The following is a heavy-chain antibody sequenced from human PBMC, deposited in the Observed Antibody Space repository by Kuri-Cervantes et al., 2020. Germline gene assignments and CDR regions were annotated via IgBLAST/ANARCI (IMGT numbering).Heavy chain of an antibody. D-gene: IGHD3-16*02. CDR3: AKDLKPRGVLHLGELSFPDAFDI. CDR2: ISWNSGSI. V-gene: IGHV3-9*01. CDR1: GFTFDDYA. Sequence: GGSLRLSCAASGFTFDDYAMHWVRQAPGKGLEWVSGISWNSGSIGYADSVKGRFTISRDNAKYSLYLQMNSLRAEDTALYYCAKDLKPRGVLHLGELSFPDAFDIWGQGTMVTVSS. J-gene: IGHJ3*02.